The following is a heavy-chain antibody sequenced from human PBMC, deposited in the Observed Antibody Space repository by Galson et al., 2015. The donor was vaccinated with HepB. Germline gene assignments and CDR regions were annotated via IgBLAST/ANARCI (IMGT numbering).Heavy chain of an antibody. CDR2: ISYSGST. CDR1: GGSINGRSYY. Sequence: SETLSLTCTVSGGSINGRSYYWTWIRQTPEKGLEWIGRISYSGSTYYNPSLKSRVTLSLDTSNNHFSLKLTSLTAADAAMYYCAREGVGATFFYFDSWGQGTLVTVSS. V-gene: IGHV4-39*07. D-gene: IGHD1-26*01. J-gene: IGHJ4*02. CDR3: AREGVGATFFYFDS.